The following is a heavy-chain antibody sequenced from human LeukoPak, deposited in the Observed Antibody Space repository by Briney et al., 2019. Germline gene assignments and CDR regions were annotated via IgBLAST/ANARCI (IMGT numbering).Heavy chain of an antibody. Sequence: SETLSLTCTVSGYAISLGYYWGWIRRTPGRGVEWIAKIFHDGKTPYNPCLKSRPTMEVETYTNDISLWLNSVPASDTSIYYCVRGSSGTLVFDLWRQGTMVTVSS. CDR3: VRGSSGTLVFDL. J-gene: IGHJ3*01. V-gene: IGHV4-38-2*02. CDR1: GYAISLGYY. D-gene: IGHD3-22*01. CDR2: IFHDGKT.